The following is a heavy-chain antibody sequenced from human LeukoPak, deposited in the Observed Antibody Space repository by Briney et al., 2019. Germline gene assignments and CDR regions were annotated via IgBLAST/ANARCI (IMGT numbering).Heavy chain of an antibody. CDR2: IYYSGST. CDR3: ARYYDYSEYYFDY. J-gene: IGHJ4*02. CDR1: GVSISSYY. V-gene: IGHV4-59*01. D-gene: IGHD3-16*01. Sequence: SETLSLTCTVSGVSISSYYWSWIRQPPGKGLEWIGYIYYSGSTNYNPSLKSRVTISVDTSKNQFSLKLSSVTAADTAVYYCARYYDYSEYYFDYWGQGTLVTVSS.